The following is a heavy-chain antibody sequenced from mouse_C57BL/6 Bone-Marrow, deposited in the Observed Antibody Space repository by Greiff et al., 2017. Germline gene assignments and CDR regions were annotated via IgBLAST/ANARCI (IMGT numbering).Heavy chain of an antibody. CDR3: ARLGGYYAMDY. J-gene: IGHJ4*01. CDR1: GYTFTSYW. V-gene: IGHV1-69*01. Sequence: QVQLQQPGAELVMPGASVKLSCKASGYTFTSYWMHWVKQRPGPGLEWIGEIDPSDSYTNYNQQFKGKSTLTVDNSSSTAYMQLSSLTSEDSAVYYCARLGGYYAMDYWGQGTSVTVSS. CDR2: IDPSDSYT.